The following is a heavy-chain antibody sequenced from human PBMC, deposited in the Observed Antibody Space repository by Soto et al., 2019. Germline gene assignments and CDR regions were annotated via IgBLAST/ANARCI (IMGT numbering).Heavy chain of an antibody. D-gene: IGHD3-16*02. CDR1: GFSFSSYS. J-gene: IGHJ4*02. V-gene: IGHV3-21*06. CDR2: ISGSGSYI. Sequence: WGSLRLSCVGSGFSFSSYSMNWFRQAPGRGLEWVSSISGSGSYIYYADALKDRVTISRDNAQNALYLQVNSLTAEDTAIYYCARGNYYDAVWGNYRARPLDFWGLGTLATVSS. CDR3: ARGNYYDAVWGNYRARPLDF.